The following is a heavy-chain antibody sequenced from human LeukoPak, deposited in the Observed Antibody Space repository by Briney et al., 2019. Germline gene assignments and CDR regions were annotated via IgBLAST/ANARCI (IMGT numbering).Heavy chain of an antibody. CDR1: GYNFTTYW. CDR2: IYPGDSDT. CDR3: ARQAPYYYDTSGNDAFDI. D-gene: IGHD3-22*01. V-gene: IGHV5-51*01. Sequence: GESLKISCKGSGYNFTTYWIGWVRQMPGKGLEWMGIIYPGDSDTGYSPSFQGQVTISADKSISTAYLQWSSLKASDTAMYSCARQAPYYYDTSGNDAFDIWGQGTMVTVSS. J-gene: IGHJ3*02.